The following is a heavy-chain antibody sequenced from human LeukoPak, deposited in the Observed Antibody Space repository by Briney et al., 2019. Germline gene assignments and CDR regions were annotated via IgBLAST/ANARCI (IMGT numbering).Heavy chain of an antibody. D-gene: IGHD3-10*01. CDR1: GITLSSYA. Sequence: GRSLRLSCAASGITLSSYAMHWVRQAPGKGLEWVSLISSGGTDEYYADSVKGRFTISRDNSKYTLYLQLNSLRGEDTAVYYCARDSTYYYDSGSSGPHYFDNWGQGTLVTVSS. CDR2: ISSGGTDE. J-gene: IGHJ4*02. CDR3: ARDSTYYYDSGSSGPHYFDN. V-gene: IGHV3-30*01.